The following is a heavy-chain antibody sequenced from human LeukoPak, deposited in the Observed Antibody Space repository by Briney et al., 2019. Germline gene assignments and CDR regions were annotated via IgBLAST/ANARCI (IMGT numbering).Heavy chain of an antibody. CDR3: ARLLDGWLEGFDP. V-gene: IGHV4-38-2*02. CDR2: INHSGST. J-gene: IGHJ5*02. D-gene: IGHD5-18*01. Sequence: SETLSLTCTVSGYSISSGYYWGWIRQPPGKGLEWIGEINHSGSTNYNPSLKSRVTISVDTSKNQFSLKLSSVTAADTAVYYCARLLDGWLEGFDPWGQGTLVTVSS. CDR1: GYSISSGYY.